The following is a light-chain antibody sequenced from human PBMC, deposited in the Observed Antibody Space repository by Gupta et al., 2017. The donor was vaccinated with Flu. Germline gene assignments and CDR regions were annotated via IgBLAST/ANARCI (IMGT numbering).Light chain of an antibody. CDR3: QQYNSLPYT. Sequence: DIQVTQSPSTLSASVGGRVTITCRTSQNIDTWLGWYQQKPGKAPKLMIFTASTLHSGVPSRFTGSGSGTEFTLTISNLQPDDIASYYCQQYNSLPYTFGQGTKLEI. J-gene: IGKJ2*01. V-gene: IGKV1-5*03. CDR2: TAS. CDR1: QNIDTW.